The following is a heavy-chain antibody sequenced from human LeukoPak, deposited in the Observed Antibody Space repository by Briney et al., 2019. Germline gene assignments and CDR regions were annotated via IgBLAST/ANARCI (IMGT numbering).Heavy chain of an antibody. CDR3: ARDLGYCTNGACHTRFDY. CDR1: GFKFDDYW. D-gene: IGHD2-8*01. CDR2: IKEDGSER. V-gene: IGHV3-7*03. Sequence: GGSLRLSCATSGFKFDDYWMTWVRQAPGKGLEWVANIKEDGSERQFVDSVKGRLSISRDNTKGSLFLQLNSLRAEDTAVYYCARDLGYCTNGACHTRFDYWGQGTLVTVSS. J-gene: IGHJ4*02.